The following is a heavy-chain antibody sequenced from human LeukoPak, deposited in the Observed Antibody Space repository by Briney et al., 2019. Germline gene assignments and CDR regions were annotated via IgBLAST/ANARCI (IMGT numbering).Heavy chain of an antibody. Sequence: SETLSLTCTVSGASISDYYWSWIRQSPGIGLEYLGYISYTGTANSLMSRLTISVDTSKNQFSLKLSSVTAADTAVYYCARDTNPKYGPFDYWGQGTLVTVSS. CDR1: GASISDYY. D-gene: IGHD1-1*01. J-gene: IGHJ4*02. V-gene: IGHV4-59*12. CDR3: ARDTNPKYGPFDY. CDR2: ISYTGTA.